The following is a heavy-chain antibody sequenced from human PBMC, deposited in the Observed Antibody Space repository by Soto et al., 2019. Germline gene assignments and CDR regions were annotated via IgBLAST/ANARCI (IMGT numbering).Heavy chain of an antibody. CDR1: GFTFNSYA. CDR2: MSGSGGST. J-gene: IGHJ4*02. V-gene: IGHV3-23*01. Sequence: GGSLRLSCAASGFTFNSYAMTWVRQAPGKGLEWVSAMSGSGGSTFYADSVKGRFTISRDNPKNTLYLQMNSLRAEDTAAYHCARIPARGYCSGGSCYLDYWGQGTLVTVSS. CDR3: ARIPARGYCSGGSCYLDY. D-gene: IGHD2-15*01.